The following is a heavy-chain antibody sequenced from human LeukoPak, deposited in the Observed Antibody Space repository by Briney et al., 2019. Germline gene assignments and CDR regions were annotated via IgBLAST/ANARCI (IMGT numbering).Heavy chain of an antibody. D-gene: IGHD4-17*01. Sequence: ASVKVSCKASGYTFTDYYMHWVRQAPGQGLEWMGWINPKSDYTNYVQKFQGRVTMTRDTSISTAYMELSRLRSDDTAVYYCARVKGLYGDYGEIDYWGQGTLVTVPS. CDR3: ARVKGLYGDYGEIDY. CDR2: INPKSDYT. CDR1: GYTFTDYY. V-gene: IGHV1-2*02. J-gene: IGHJ4*02.